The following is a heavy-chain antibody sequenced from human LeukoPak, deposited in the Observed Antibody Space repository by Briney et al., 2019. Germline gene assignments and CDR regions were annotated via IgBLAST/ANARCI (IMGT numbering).Heavy chain of an antibody. CDR3: ARNPVRISGGGPHWFDP. D-gene: IGHD6-13*01. J-gene: IGHJ5*02. V-gene: IGHV3-21*01. CDR1: GFSLNTFG. CDR2: ISSTSTYI. Sequence: GGSLRLSCRASGFSLNTFGMNWVRQAPGEGLEWVSSISSTSTYIYYADSVKGRFTISRDNAKNSLYLQMDSLRPEDTAVYYCARNPVRISGGGPHWFDPWGQGALVTVSS.